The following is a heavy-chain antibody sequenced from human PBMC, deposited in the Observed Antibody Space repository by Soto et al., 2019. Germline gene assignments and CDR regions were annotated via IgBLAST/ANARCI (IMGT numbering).Heavy chain of an antibody. Sequence: SVKVSCKASGGTFSSYAISWVRQAPGQGLEWMGGIIPIFGTANYAQKFQGRVTITADESTSTAYMELSSLRSEDTAVYYCARAGMVYAIVNWFDPWGQGTLVTVSS. CDR2: IIPIFGTA. J-gene: IGHJ5*02. D-gene: IGHD2-8*01. CDR1: GGTFSSYA. V-gene: IGHV1-69*13. CDR3: ARAGMVYAIVNWFDP.